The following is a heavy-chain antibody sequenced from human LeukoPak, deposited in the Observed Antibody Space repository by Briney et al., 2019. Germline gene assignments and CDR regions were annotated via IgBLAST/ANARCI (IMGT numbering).Heavy chain of an antibody. CDR2: LNPNSGDT. J-gene: IGHJ2*01. Sequence: ASVKVSCKASGYTFTGYYIHWVGQAPGQGLEWMGWLNPNSGDTSYSQKFRGRVTMTRDRSISTAYMDLSRLRSDDAAIYYCARAGGNYYGWYFHLWGRGTLVTVSS. V-gene: IGHV1-2*02. CDR1: GYTFTGYY. CDR3: ARAGGNYYGWYFHL. D-gene: IGHD1-26*01.